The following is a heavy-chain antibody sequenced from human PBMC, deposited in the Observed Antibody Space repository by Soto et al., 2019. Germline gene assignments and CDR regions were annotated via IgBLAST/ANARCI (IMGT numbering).Heavy chain of an antibody. CDR1: GGSITSSY. CDR3: ARGEAAFFYSGLDV. J-gene: IGHJ6*02. CDR2: IYDTGISGYTPSP. V-gene: IGHV4-59*01. Sequence: QVQLQESGPRLVKPSATLSLTCTVSGGSITSSYWSWIRRPPGKGLEWIAYIYDTGISGYTPSPSYYPSLNRRVTMSVDTAKSQFSLKLTSVTAADTAVYYCARGEAAFFYSGLDVWGQGITVTV.